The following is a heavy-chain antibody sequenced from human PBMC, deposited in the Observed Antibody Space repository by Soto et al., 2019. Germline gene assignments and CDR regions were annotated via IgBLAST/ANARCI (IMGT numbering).Heavy chain of an antibody. CDR2: ISWNSGSI. Sequence: GGSLRLSCAASGFTFDDYAMHWVLQAPGKGLEWVSGISWNSGSIGYADSVKGRFTISRDNAKNSLYLQMNSLRAEDTALYYCAKDIQYSGYHSGAFDIWGQGAMVTVSS. CDR3: AKDIQYSGYHSGAFDI. J-gene: IGHJ3*02. CDR1: GFTFDDYA. V-gene: IGHV3-9*01. D-gene: IGHD5-12*01.